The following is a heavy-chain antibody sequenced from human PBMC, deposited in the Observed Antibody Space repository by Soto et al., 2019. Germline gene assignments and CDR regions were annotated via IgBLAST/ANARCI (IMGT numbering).Heavy chain of an antibody. V-gene: IGHV4-34*01. CDR1: GGSFSGYY. CDR3: ARGYPITMVRGVRVRNWFDP. CDR2: INHSGST. D-gene: IGHD3-10*01. J-gene: IGHJ5*02. Sequence: TSETLSLTCAVYGGSFSGYYWSWIRQPPGKGLEWIGEINHSGSTNYNPSLKSRVTISVDTSKNQFSLKLSSVTAADTAVYYCARGYPITMVRGVRVRNWFDPWGQGTLVTSPQ.